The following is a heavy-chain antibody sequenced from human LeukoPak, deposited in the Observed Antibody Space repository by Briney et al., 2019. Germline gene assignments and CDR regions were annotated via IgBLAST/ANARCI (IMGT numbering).Heavy chain of an antibody. CDR2: IIPIFGTA. CDR3: ARAPYYYDSSGYSQFDY. D-gene: IGHD3-22*01. Sequence: SVKVSCKASGGTFSSYAISWVRQAPGQGLEWIGGIIPIFGTANYAQKFQGRVTITADESTSTAYMELSSLRSEDTAVYYCARAPYYYDSSGYSQFDYWGQGTLVTVSS. V-gene: IGHV1-69*13. J-gene: IGHJ4*02. CDR1: GGTFSSYA.